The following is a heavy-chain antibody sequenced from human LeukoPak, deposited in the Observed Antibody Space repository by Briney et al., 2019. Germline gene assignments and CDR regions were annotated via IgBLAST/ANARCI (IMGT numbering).Heavy chain of an antibody. J-gene: IGHJ4*02. CDR2: IFYSGST. D-gene: IGHD3-9*01. Sequence: PSETLSLTCTVSGGSMTTYYWSWIRQPPGKGLEWIGYIFYSGSTNCNPSLKSRVTISIDTSKNQFSLKLNSVTAADTAVYYCARGILTGLDYFDSWGQGILVTVSS. V-gene: IGHV4-59*01. CDR3: ARGILTGLDYFDS. CDR1: GGSMTTYY.